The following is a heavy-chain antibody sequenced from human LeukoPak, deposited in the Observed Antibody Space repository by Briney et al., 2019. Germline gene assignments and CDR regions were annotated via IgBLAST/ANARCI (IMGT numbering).Heavy chain of an antibody. D-gene: IGHD3-3*01. CDR1: GYTGSELS. J-gene: IGHJ3*02. V-gene: IGHV1-24*01. CDR2: FDPEDGET. CDR3: AAYTISGVVTYASLI. Sequence: GDSVKVSCKLSGYTGSELSMLWVRQGPGKGLEWMGGFDPEDGETKYAQKFQGRVTMTEDTSTDTAYMELSRLTSEDTAVYYCAAYTISGVVTYASLIWGGGTLVTVSS.